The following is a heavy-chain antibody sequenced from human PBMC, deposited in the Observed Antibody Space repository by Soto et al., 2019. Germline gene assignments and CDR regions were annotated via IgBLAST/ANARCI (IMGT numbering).Heavy chain of an antibody. J-gene: IGHJ4*02. V-gene: IGHV4-59*01. CDR1: GGSISSYY. Sequence: SETLSLTCTVSGGSISSYYWSWIRQPPGKGLEWIGYIYYSGSTNYNPSLKSRVTISVDTSKNQFSLKLSSVTAADTAVYYCARDDGSSGLDYWGQGTLVTVSS. CDR3: ARDDGSSGLDY. CDR2: IYYSGST. D-gene: IGHD6-19*01.